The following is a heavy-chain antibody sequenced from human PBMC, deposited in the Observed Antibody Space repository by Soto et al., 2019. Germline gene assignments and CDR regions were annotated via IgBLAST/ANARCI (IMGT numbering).Heavy chain of an antibody. D-gene: IGHD3-3*01. J-gene: IGHJ6*02. CDR2: IYPGDSDT. V-gene: IGHV5-51*01. CDR1: GYSFTSYW. CDR3: ARHALYYDFWSGYHDYYYYGMDV. Sequence: GESLKISCKGSGYSFTSYWIGWVRQMPGKGLEWMGIIYPGDSDTRYSPSFQGQVTISADKSISTAYLQWSSLKASDTAMYYCARHALYYDFWSGYHDYYYYGMDVWGQGTTVNVSS.